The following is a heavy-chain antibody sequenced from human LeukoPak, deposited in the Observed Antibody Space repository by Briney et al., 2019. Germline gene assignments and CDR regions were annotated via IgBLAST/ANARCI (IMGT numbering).Heavy chain of an antibody. V-gene: IGHV4-34*01. CDR1: GGSFSGYY. Sequence: NPSETLSLPCGVYGGSFSGYYWSWIPQPPGKGLEWIEEINHSGSTNYNPSLKSRVTISVDTSKNQFSLKLSSVTAADTAVYYCARHKRNSGVIDYWGQGTLVTVSS. J-gene: IGHJ4*02. CDR2: INHSGST. CDR3: ARHKRNSGVIDY. D-gene: IGHD1-26*01.